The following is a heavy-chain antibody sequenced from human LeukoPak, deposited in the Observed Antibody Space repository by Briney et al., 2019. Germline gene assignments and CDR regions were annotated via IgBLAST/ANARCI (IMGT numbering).Heavy chain of an antibody. CDR2: IIPIFGAA. CDR3: ARDMGDYDFYFNY. Sequence: SVKVSCKASGGTFSSYAISWVRQAPGQGLEWMGGIIPIFGAANYAQKFQGRVTITADESTSTAYMELSSLRSEDTARYYCARDMGDYDFYFNYWGQGTLVTVSS. D-gene: IGHD3-3*01. V-gene: IGHV1-69*13. CDR1: GGTFSSYA. J-gene: IGHJ4*02.